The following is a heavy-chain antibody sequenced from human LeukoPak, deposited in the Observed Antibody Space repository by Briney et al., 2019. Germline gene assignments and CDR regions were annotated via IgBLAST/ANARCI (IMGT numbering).Heavy chain of an antibody. J-gene: IGHJ4*02. Sequence: SETLSLTCAVYGGSFRGYYWSWIRQPPGTGLEWIGYIYYSGSTNYNPSLKSRVTISVDTSKNQFSLKLSSVTAADTAVYYCARGLKAVAGTLFDYWGQGTLVTVSS. D-gene: IGHD6-19*01. CDR2: IYYSGST. CDR1: GGSFRGYY. V-gene: IGHV4-59*01. CDR3: ARGLKAVAGTLFDY.